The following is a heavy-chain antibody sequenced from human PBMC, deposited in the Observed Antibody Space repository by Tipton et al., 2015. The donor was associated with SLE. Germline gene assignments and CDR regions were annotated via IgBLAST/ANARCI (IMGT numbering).Heavy chain of an antibody. Sequence: TLSLTCAVYGGSFSGYYWNWIRQPPGKGLEWIGEINHNGSTNYNPSLKSRVTISVDTSKNQFSLKLSSVTAADTAVYYCARGRGAAAPIDYYYMDVWGKGTTVTVSS. CDR2: INHNGST. CDR1: GGSFSGYY. D-gene: IGHD6-13*01. V-gene: IGHV4-34*01. J-gene: IGHJ6*03. CDR3: ARGRGAAAPIDYYYMDV.